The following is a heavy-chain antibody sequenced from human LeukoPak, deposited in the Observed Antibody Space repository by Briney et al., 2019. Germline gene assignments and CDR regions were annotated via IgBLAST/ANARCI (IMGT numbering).Heavy chain of an antibody. V-gene: IGHV7-4-1*02. CDR2: INTNTGNP. Sequence: GASVKVSCKASGYTFTSYAMNWVRQAPGQGLKWMGWINTNTGNPTYAQGFTGRFVFSLDTSVSTAYLQISSLKAEDTAVYYCASGRFLTGYYWGSWFDPWGQGTLVTVSS. CDR1: GYTFTSYA. CDR3: ASGRFLTGYYWGSWFDP. J-gene: IGHJ5*02. D-gene: IGHD3-9*01.